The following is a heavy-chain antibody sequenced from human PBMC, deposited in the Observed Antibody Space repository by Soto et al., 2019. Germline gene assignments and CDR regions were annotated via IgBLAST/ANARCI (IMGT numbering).Heavy chain of an antibody. V-gene: IGHV4-59*01. CDR1: GGSINSYY. J-gene: IGHJ4*02. Sequence: SETLSLTCTVSGGSINSYYWSWIRQPPGKGLEWIGYIYYSGSTNYNPSLKSRVTISVDTSKNQFSLKLRSVTGADTAVYYCARRYGGNFDYWGQGTLVTSPQ. CDR3: ARRYGGNFDY. CDR2: IYYSGST. D-gene: IGHD1-26*01.